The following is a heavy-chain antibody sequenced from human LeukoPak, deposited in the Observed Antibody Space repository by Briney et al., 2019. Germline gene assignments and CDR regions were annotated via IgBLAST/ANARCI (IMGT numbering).Heavy chain of an antibody. CDR1: GASFSGYY. Sequence: SDTLSPTRAVYGASFSGYYCSWIRQPPGKWRELIVEITHSGSTNYNPSLKSRVTISVNTSKNQFSLKLSSVTAADTAVYYCARRGGYYDSSGYYYDYWGQGTLVTVSS. V-gene: IGHV4-34*01. D-gene: IGHD3-22*01. CDR2: ITHSGST. CDR3: ARRGGYYDSSGYYYDY. J-gene: IGHJ4*02.